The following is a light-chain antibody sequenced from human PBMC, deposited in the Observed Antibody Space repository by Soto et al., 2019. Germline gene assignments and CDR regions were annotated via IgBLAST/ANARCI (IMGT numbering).Light chain of an antibody. CDR3: QQYETFSGT. CDR2: DAS. V-gene: IGKV1-5*01. CDR1: QNIGKW. Sequence: DIQMTQSPSTLSAAVGNSVRITCRPSQNIGKWLAWYQQKPGEAPKLLIYDASALPRGVPSRFSGSGSGTKFTLTIASLQPDDFATYYCQQYETFSGTFGPGAKVDIK. J-gene: IGKJ1*01.